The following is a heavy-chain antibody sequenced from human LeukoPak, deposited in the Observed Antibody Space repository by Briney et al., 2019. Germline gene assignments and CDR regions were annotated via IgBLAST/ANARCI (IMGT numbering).Heavy chain of an antibody. Sequence: PSETLCLTCTVSGGSISSYYWSWIRQPPEKGLEWIGYIYYSGNTNYNPSLKSRVTISVDTSKNQLSLKLSSVTAADTAVYYCARVWYHGWYYFDFWGQGTLVTVSS. V-gene: IGHV4-59*01. CDR3: ARVWYHGWYYFDF. CDR1: GGSISSYY. CDR2: IYYSGNT. D-gene: IGHD2-15*01. J-gene: IGHJ4*02.